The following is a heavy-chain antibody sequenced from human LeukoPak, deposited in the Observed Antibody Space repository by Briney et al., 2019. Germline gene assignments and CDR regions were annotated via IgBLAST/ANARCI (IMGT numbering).Heavy chain of an antibody. CDR1: GYTFTGYY. J-gene: IGHJ3*02. D-gene: IGHD3-22*01. CDR3: ARPQGEYYYDSSGLIAAFDI. Sequence: ASVKVSCKASGYTFTGYYMHWVRQAPGQGLEWMGRINPNSGGTNYAQKFQGRVTMTRDTSISTAYMELSRLRSDDTAVYYCARPQGEYYYDSSGLIAAFDIWGQGTMVTVSS. CDR2: INPNSGGT. V-gene: IGHV1-2*06.